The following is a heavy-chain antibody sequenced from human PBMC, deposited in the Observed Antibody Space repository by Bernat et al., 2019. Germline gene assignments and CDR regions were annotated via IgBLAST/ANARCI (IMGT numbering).Heavy chain of an antibody. D-gene: IGHD4-17*01. CDR3: AKERGYGPFDY. Sequence: QVQLVESGGGVVQPGRSLRLSCAASGFTFSSYGMHWVRQAPGKGLEWVAVIRYDGSDKYYADSVKGRFTISRDNSKNTLYLQMNSLRVEDTAVYYCAKERGYGPFDYWGQGTLVTVSS. CDR2: IRYDGSDK. J-gene: IGHJ4*02. CDR1: GFTFSSYG. V-gene: IGHV3-30*02.